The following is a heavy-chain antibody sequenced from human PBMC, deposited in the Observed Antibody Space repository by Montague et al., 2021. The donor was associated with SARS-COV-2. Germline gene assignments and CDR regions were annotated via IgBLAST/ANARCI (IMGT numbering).Heavy chain of an antibody. Sequence: SLRLSCAASGFTFGDYAMHWVRQAPGKGLEWVPGVSWNSGTIGYADSVKGRFTVSRGNAKNSLYLQMNSLRAEDTALYFCAKVAVTKPPYYFDYWGQGTLVTVSS. D-gene: IGHD6-19*01. CDR1: GFTFGDYA. CDR3: AKVAVTKPPYYFDY. J-gene: IGHJ4*02. V-gene: IGHV3-9*01. CDR2: VSWNSGTI.